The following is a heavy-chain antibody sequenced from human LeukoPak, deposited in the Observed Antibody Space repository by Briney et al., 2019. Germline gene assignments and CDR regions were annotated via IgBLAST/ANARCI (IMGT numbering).Heavy chain of an antibody. Sequence: GGSLRLSCSASGFTFRSFAMSWVRLAPGKGLEWVSSISGSGARTYYADSVKGRFTISRDNSKNTLYLQMNSLRADDTAVYYCAKGDSYYYFCRDVWGRGTTVSVSS. V-gene: IGHV3-23*01. CDR2: ISGSGART. CDR3: AKGDSYYYFCRDV. J-gene: IGHJ6*02. D-gene: IGHD3-3*01. CDR1: GFTFRSFA.